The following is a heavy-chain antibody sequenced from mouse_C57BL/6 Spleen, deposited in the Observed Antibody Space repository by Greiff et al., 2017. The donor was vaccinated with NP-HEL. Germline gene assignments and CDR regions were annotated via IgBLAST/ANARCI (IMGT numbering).Heavy chain of an antibody. D-gene: IGHD1-1*01. CDR3: ARQGSRPHWYFDV. CDR2: IHPNSGST. CDR1: GYTFTSYW. V-gene: IGHV1-64*01. Sequence: QVQLQQPGAELVKPGASVKLSCKASGYTFTSYWMHWVKQRPGQGLEWIGMIHPNSGSTNYNEKFKSKATLTVDKSSSTAYMQLSSLTSEDSAVYYCARQGSRPHWYFDVWGTGTTVTVSS. J-gene: IGHJ1*03.